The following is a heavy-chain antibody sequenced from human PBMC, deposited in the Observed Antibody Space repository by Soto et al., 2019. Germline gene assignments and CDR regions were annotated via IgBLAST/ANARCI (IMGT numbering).Heavy chain of an antibody. J-gene: IGHJ4*02. CDR3: ALALGPTTGLDY. Sequence: SETLSLTCSVSGASTVSHYHWIWIRQPPGKGLEWMGYIFNSGTTFYNPSPTSRLSISMDTSGNHFSLELRSVTAADTAVYYCALALGPTTGLDYWGQGTLVTVSS. V-gene: IGHV4-31*02. CDR2: IFNSGTT. CDR1: GASTVSHYH. D-gene: IGHD1-26*01.